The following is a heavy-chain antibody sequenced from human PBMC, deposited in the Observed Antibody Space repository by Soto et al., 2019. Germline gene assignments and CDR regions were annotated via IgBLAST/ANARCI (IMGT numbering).Heavy chain of an antibody. J-gene: IGHJ4*02. Sequence: SVKVSCKASGGTFSNHAISWVRQAPGQGPEWMGGIIPLSGTTNYVQKFQGRVTITADESMTTAYMELSSLRYEDTAVYYCARGPDRSGFYLFDYWGRGTLVTVSS. CDR3: ARGPDRSGFYLFDY. CDR2: IIPLSGTT. CDR1: GGTFSNHA. V-gene: IGHV1-69*13. D-gene: IGHD3-22*01.